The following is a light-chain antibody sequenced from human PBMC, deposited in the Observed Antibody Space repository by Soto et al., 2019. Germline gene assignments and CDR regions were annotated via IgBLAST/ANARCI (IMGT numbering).Light chain of an antibody. Sequence: SLSASVGDRVTITCRASQSISSYLNWYQQKPGKAPKLLIYAASSLQSGVPSRFSGSGSGTDFTLTISSLQPEDFATYYCQQSYRTPLISFGQGTRLEIK. J-gene: IGKJ5*01. CDR1: QSISSY. V-gene: IGKV1-39*01. CDR2: AAS. CDR3: QQSYRTPLIS.